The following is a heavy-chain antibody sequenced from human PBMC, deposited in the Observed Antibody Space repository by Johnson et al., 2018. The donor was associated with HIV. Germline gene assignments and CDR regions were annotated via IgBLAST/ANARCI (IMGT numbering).Heavy chain of an antibody. Sequence: QVQLVESGGGVVQPGRSLRLSCAASGFTFSSYAIHWVRQAPGKGLQWVAIISYDGSNNYYADSVKGRFTISRDNSKNTLYLQMNSLRAEDTAVYFCARGPIADDAFDIWGQGTMVTVSS. CDR2: ISYDGSNN. V-gene: IGHV3-30*04. CDR3: ARGPIADDAFDI. D-gene: IGHD3-16*02. CDR1: GFTFSSYA. J-gene: IGHJ3*02.